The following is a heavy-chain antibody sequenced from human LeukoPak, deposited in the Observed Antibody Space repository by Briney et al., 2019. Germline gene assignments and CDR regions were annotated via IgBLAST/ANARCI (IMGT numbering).Heavy chain of an antibody. CDR3: ARGRFLYYYDRSGPGAVPFDI. CDR2: MNPNSGNT. D-gene: IGHD3-22*01. Sequence: APVKVSCKASGYTFTSYDINWVRQATGQGLEWMGWMNPNSGNTGYAQKFQGRVTMTRNTSISTAYMELSSLRSEDTAVYYCARGRFLYYYDRSGPGAVPFDIWGQGTMVTVSS. V-gene: IGHV1-8*01. J-gene: IGHJ3*02. CDR1: GYTFTSYD.